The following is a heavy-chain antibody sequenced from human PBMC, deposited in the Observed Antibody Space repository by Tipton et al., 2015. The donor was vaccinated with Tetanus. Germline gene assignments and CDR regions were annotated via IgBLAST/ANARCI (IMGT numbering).Heavy chain of an antibody. Sequence: QVQLVQSGAEVKKPGASVKVSCKASGYTFANYDINWVRQATGQGLEWMGWMNPNSGNTGYTPKFQGAVTMTRDTSTDTAYLQWSSLKASDTAVYYCARRHYDFWRGYTYAMDVWGQGTTVIVSS. CDR1: GYTFANYD. D-gene: IGHD3-3*01. CDR2: MNPNSGNT. J-gene: IGHJ6*02. CDR3: ARRHYDFWRGYTYAMDV. V-gene: IGHV1-8*02.